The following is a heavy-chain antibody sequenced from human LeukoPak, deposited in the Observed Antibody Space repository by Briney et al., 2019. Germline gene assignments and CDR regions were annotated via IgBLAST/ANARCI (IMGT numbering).Heavy chain of an antibody. J-gene: IGHJ3*02. Sequence: GGSLRLSCAASGFTFSDYYMSWIRQAPGKGLEWVSYISSSGSTIYYADSVKGRFTISRDNAKNSLYLQMNSLRAEDTAVYYYARDSGYDSSAFDIWGQGTMVTVSS. CDR1: GFTFSDYY. CDR3: ARDSGYDSSAFDI. CDR2: ISSSGSTI. D-gene: IGHD5-12*01. V-gene: IGHV3-11*01.